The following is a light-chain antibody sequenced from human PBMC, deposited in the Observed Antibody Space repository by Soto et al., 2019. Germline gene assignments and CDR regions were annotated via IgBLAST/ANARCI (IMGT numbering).Light chain of an antibody. CDR1: QSVSSY. CDR3: QQRTSWGGFT. J-gene: IGKJ3*01. Sequence: EIVLTQSPATQSLSPGERATLSCRASQSVSSYLAWYQQKPGQAPRLLIYDASNRATGIPARFSGSGSGTDFLLTISSLEPEDFAVYYCQQRTSWGGFTFGPGTKVDIK. V-gene: IGKV3-11*01. CDR2: DAS.